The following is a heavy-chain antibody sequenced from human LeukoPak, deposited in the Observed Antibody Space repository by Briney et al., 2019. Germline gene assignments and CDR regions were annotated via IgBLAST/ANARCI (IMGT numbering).Heavy chain of an antibody. J-gene: IGHJ4*02. V-gene: IGHV3-20*04. CDR3: ASLGYCSGGSCYARRDY. Sequence: GGSLRLSCAASGFTFDDYGMSWVRQAPGKGLEWVSGINWNGGSTSYADSVKGRFTISRDNAKNSLYLQMNSLRAEDTALYYCASLGYCSGGSCYARRDYWGQGTLVTVSS. CDR1: GFTFDDYG. CDR2: INWNGGST. D-gene: IGHD2-15*01.